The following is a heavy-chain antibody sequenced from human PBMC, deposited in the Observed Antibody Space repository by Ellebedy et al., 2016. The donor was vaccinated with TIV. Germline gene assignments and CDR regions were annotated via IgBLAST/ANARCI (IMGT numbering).Heavy chain of an antibody. Sequence: GESLKISCAASGFTFASYTMSWVRQAPGKGLELVSGISGSGGSTYYADSVKGRFTISRDNSKNTLYLQMNSLRAEDTALYYCTKRGDSRYFDNWGQGTLVTVSS. J-gene: IGHJ4*02. CDR2: ISGSGGST. CDR3: TKRGDSRYFDN. CDR1: GFTFASYT. V-gene: IGHV3-23*01. D-gene: IGHD3-9*01.